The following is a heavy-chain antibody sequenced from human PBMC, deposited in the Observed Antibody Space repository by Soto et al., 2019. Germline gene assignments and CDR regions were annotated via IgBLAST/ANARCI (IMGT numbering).Heavy chain of an antibody. J-gene: IGHJ4*02. V-gene: IGHV5-51*01. CDR3: ARLGVGITMIVVAHQAFDY. D-gene: IGHD3-22*01. CDR1: GYSFTSYW. CDR2: IYPGDSDT. Sequence: LKISCKGSGYSFTSYWIGWVRQMPGKGLEWMGIIYPGDSDTRYSPSFQGQVTISADKSISTAYLQWSSLKASDTAMYYCARLGVGITMIVVAHQAFDYWGQGTLVTVSS.